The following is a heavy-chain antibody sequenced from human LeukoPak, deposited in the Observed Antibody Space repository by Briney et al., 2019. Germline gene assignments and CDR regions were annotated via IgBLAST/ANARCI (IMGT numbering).Heavy chain of an antibody. Sequence: ASVKVSFKASGYTLTDYYMHWVRQAPGQGFEWMGWINPNDGDTNYAQKFQGRVTMTRDTSISTAHMEVSRLRSDDTAVYYCARANFLYCSSSTCLFDYWGQGPLVTVSS. CDR1: GYTLTDYY. CDR3: ARANFLYCSSSTCLFDY. D-gene: IGHD2-2*01. V-gene: IGHV1-2*02. J-gene: IGHJ4*02. CDR2: INPNDGDT.